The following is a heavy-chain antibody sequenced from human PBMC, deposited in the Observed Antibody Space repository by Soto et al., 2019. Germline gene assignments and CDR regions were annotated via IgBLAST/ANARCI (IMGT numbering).Heavy chain of an antibody. J-gene: IGHJ4*02. CDR1: GGTFSSYA. CDR3: ARSTFNGYYFDY. V-gene: IGHV1-69*13. D-gene: IGHD3-16*01. Sequence: SVKVSCKASGGTFSSYAISWVRQAPGQGLEWMGGIIPIFGTANYAQKFQGRVTITADESASTAYMELSSLRSEDTAVYYCARSTFNGYYFDYWGQGXLVTVSS. CDR2: IIPIFGTA.